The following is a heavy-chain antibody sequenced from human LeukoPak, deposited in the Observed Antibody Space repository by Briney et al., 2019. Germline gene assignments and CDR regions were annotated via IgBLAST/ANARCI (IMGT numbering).Heavy chain of an antibody. CDR2: IYYSGST. CDR1: GGSISSGGYY. Sequence: SETLSLTCTVSGGSISSGGYYWSWIRQPPGKGLEWIGYIYYSGSTNYNPSLKSRVTISVDTSKNQFSLKLSSVTAADTAVYYCARDSSVAGIGNAFDIWGQGTMVTVSS. V-gene: IGHV4-61*08. D-gene: IGHD6-19*01. J-gene: IGHJ3*02. CDR3: ARDSSVAGIGNAFDI.